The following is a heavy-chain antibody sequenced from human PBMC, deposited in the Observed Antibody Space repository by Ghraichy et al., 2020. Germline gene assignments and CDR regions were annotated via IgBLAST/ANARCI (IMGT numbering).Heavy chain of an antibody. Sequence: SETLSLTCAISGDSVSTNSVTWNWIRQSPSRGLEWLGRTYYRSKWNNDYAASVKSRIIITPDTSKNQFSLQLNSVTPEDTAVYYCARGHYPRGLDVWGQGTTVTVSS. D-gene: IGHD3-10*01. V-gene: IGHV6-1*01. CDR2: TYYRSKWNN. CDR3: ARGHYPRGLDV. J-gene: IGHJ6*02. CDR1: GDSVSTNSVT.